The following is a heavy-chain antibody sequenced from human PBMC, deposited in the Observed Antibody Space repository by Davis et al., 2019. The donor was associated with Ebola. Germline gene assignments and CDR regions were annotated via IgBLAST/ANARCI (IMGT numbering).Heavy chain of an antibody. J-gene: IGHJ6*02. V-gene: IGHV1-3*01. Sequence: AASVKVSCKASGYTFSCYAMHWVRQAPGQRLEWMGWINAGNGNTKYSQKFQGRVTMTRDTSTSTVYMELSSLRYEDTAVYYCARDGITIFVDGMDVWGQGTTVTVSS. D-gene: IGHD3-3*01. CDR1: GYTFSCYA. CDR3: ARDGITIFVDGMDV. CDR2: INAGNGNT.